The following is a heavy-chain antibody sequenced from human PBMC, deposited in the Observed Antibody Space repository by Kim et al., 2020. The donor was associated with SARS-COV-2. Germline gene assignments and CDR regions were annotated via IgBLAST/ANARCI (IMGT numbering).Heavy chain of an antibody. J-gene: IGHJ6*02. D-gene: IGHD5-12*01. Sequence: SRVTISVDTAKNQFSLRLSSVTAADTAVYYCARAGYSGYVGYYYYGMDVWGQGTTVTVSS. V-gene: IGHV4-31*02. CDR3: ARAGYSGYVGYYYYGMDV.